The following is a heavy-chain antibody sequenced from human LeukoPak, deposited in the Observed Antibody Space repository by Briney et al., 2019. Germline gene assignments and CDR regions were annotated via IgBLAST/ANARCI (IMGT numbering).Heavy chain of an antibody. Sequence: ASVTVSCKASGYTFTSYDINWVRQATGQGLEWMGWMNPNSGNTGYAQKFQGRVTMTRNTSISTAYMELSSLRSEDTAVYYCARGRRSSGWYDDWFDPWGQGTLVTVSS. CDR2: MNPNSGNT. V-gene: IGHV1-8*01. CDR3: ARGRRSSGWYDDWFDP. CDR1: GYTFTSYD. D-gene: IGHD6-19*01. J-gene: IGHJ5*02.